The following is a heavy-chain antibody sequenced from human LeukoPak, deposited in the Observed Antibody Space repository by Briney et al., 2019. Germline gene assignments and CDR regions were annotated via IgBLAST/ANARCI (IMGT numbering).Heavy chain of an antibody. CDR3: AKRRADFGSMDA. CDR1: TFTLSSYG. Sequence: GGSLRLSCAASTFTLSSYGMYWVRQAPGKGLEWVAFIWYDGSNKDYADSVKGRFTISRDTSKNTLFLQMNSLRAEDTAVYYCAKRRADFGSMDAWGKGTTVTVSS. D-gene: IGHD2-21*01. J-gene: IGHJ6*03. V-gene: IGHV3-30*02. CDR2: IWYDGSNK.